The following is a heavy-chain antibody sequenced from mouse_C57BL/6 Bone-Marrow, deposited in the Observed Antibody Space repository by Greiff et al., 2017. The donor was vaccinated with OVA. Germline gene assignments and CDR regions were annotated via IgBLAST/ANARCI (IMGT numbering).Heavy chain of an antibody. Sequence: VQLQQSGPELVKPGASVKISCKASGYTFTDYYINWVKQRPGQGLEWIGWIFPGSGSTYYNEKFKGKATLTVDKSSSTAYMLLSSLTSEDSAVYFCARRRDLLWLRPYYFDYWGQGTTLTVSS. D-gene: IGHD2-2*01. CDR2: IFPGSGST. V-gene: IGHV1-75*01. CDR3: ARRRDLLWLRPYYFDY. J-gene: IGHJ2*01. CDR1: GYTFTDYY.